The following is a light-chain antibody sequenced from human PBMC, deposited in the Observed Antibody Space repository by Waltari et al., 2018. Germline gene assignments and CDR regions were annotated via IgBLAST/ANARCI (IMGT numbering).Light chain of an antibody. CDR1: QSVNMW. Sequence: DIQMTQSPSTLSASVGDSVTITCRASQSVNMWLAWYQQTQGKAPKLLIYKTSSLESGVPFRFSGSGSGTEFTLTISSLQPDDFATYYCQQYNTYFTFGPGTKVDIK. V-gene: IGKV1-5*03. CDR2: KTS. CDR3: QQYNTYFT. J-gene: IGKJ3*01.